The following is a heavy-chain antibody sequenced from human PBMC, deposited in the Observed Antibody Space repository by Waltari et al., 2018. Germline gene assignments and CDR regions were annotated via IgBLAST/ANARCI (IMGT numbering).Heavy chain of an antibody. Sequence: EVQLVESGGGLVQPGGSLRLSCAASGFTFSSYSMNWVRQAPGKGLEWVSYISSSSSTIYYADSVKCRFTISRDNAKNSLYLQMNSLRAEDTAVYYCARVGSGYPDAFDIWGQGTMVIVSS. CDR1: GFTFSSYS. CDR3: ARVGSGYPDAFDI. J-gene: IGHJ3*02. CDR2: ISSSSSTI. V-gene: IGHV3-48*01. D-gene: IGHD3-22*01.